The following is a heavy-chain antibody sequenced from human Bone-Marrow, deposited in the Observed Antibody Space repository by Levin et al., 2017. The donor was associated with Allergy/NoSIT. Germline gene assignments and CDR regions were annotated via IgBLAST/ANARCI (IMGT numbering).Heavy chain of an antibody. CDR2: ISSSSSTI. CDR3: ARDRRGYYYDSSGYYYWRYDYFDY. D-gene: IGHD3-22*01. J-gene: IGHJ4*02. V-gene: IGHV3-48*02. CDR1: GFTFSSYS. Sequence: SCAASGFTFSSYSMNWVRQAPGKGLEWVSYISSSSSTIYYADSVKGRFTISRDNAKNSLYLQMNSLRDEDTAVYYCARDRRGYYYDSSGYYYWRYDYFDYWGQGTLVTVSS.